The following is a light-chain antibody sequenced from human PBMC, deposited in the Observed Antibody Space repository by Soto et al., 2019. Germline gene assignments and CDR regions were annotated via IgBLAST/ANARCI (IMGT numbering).Light chain of an antibody. Sequence: EILMTQSPVTLSVSPGERATLSCRASQSVSSNLAWYQQKPGQAPSLLIYGAFTRATGIPARFSGTGSGTEFTLTISSLQSEDFAAYYCQQYNNWHPITFGQGTRLEIK. CDR3: QQYNNWHPIT. CDR2: GAF. CDR1: QSVSSN. J-gene: IGKJ5*01. V-gene: IGKV3-15*01.